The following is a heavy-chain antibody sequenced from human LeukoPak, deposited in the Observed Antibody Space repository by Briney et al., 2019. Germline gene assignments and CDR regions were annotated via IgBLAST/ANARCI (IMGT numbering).Heavy chain of an antibody. V-gene: IGHV3-74*01. J-gene: IGHJ4*02. CDR3: ARGRPHGNDY. CDR2: IASDGSST. Sequence: RGSLRLSCEASGFTFSSYWMNWVRQAPGKGLVWVSRIASDGSSTTYADSVKGRFSISRDNAKNTLYLQMNSLRVEDTAVYYCARGRPHGNDYWGQGTLVTVSS. CDR1: GFTFSSYW. D-gene: IGHD4-23*01.